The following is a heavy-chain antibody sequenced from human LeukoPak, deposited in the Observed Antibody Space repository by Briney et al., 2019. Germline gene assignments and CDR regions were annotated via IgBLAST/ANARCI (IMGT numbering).Heavy chain of an antibody. V-gene: IGHV4-38-2*02. CDR2: IFPGGST. J-gene: IGHJ4*02. D-gene: IGHD5-12*01. Sequence: PSETLSLTCTVSGYFISSGYHWGWIRQPPGKGLEWIGSIFPGGSTYYNPSLKSRVTISLDASKNQFSLKLNSVTAADTAVYYCARLAVDIVATSFDYWGQGTLVTVSS. CDR1: GYFISSGYH. CDR3: ARLAVDIVATSFDY.